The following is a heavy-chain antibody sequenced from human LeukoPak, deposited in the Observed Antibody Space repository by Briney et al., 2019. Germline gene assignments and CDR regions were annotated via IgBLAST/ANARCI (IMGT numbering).Heavy chain of an antibody. CDR2: VNGQGDTT. V-gene: IGHV3-23*01. Sequence: GGSLRLSCVASGFAFSNYAMTWVRQAPGKWLEWVSVVNGQGDTTFYADSVKGRFTISRDNSKNTLYLQMNSLRAEDTAIYYCAKGAYDYIEMGYFDYWGQGTLVTVSS. J-gene: IGHJ4*02. CDR1: GFAFSNYA. D-gene: IGHD5-12*01. CDR3: AKGAYDYIEMGYFDY.